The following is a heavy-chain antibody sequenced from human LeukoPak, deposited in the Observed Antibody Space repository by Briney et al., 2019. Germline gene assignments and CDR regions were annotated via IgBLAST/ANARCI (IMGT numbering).Heavy chain of an antibody. V-gene: IGHV3-23*01. CDR2: IGGSGSST. D-gene: IGHD3-22*01. CDR3: AKEDSSGYYYAGGCDY. J-gene: IGHJ4*02. Sequence: GGSLRLSCAASGFTFRSYAMSWVRQAPGKGLEWVSAIGGSGSSTYYADSVQGRFTISRDNSKNTLYLQMHSLRAEDTAVYYCAKEDSSGYYYAGGCDYWGQGTLVTVSS. CDR1: GFTFRSYA.